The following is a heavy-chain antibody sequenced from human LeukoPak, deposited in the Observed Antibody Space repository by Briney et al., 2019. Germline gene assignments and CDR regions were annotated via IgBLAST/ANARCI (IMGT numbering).Heavy chain of an antibody. Sequence: SETLSLTCTVSGGSISSTSYNWGWIRQPPGKGLEWIGSISYTGSTHYTPSLKSRVTISVDTSKKQFSLKLSSVTAADTAVYYCAGTKYYYMDVWGEGTTVTVS. V-gene: IGHV4-39*01. CDR1: GGSISSTSYN. CDR2: ISYTGST. J-gene: IGHJ6*03. CDR3: AGTKYYYMDV.